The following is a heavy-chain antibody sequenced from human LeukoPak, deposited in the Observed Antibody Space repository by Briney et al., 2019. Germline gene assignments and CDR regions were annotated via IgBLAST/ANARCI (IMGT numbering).Heavy chain of an antibody. CDR1: DGSISTYY. CDR2: IYYRGSP. CDR3: ARDLPRITIFGVVPYGMDA. D-gene: IGHD3-3*01. J-gene: IGHJ6*02. Sequence: SETLSLTCTVSDGSISTYYWSWIRQSPGKGLEWIGYIYYRGSPNYNPSLKSRVTISVDTSKNQFSLKLSSVTAADTAVYYCARDLPRITIFGVVPYGMDAWGQGTTVTVSS. V-gene: IGHV4-59*12.